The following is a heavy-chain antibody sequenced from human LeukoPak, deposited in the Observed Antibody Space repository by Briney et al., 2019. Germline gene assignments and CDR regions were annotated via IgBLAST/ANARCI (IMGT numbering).Heavy chain of an antibody. CDR3: ARDTYYDSSGGFDY. V-gene: IGHV3-48*02. CDR2: ISSSSSTI. Sequence: GGSLILSCAASGFTFSSYSMNWVRQAPGKGLEWVSYISSSSSTIYYADSVKGRFTISRDNAKNSLYLQMNSLRDEDTAVYYCARDTYYDSSGGFDYWGQGTLVTVSS. D-gene: IGHD3-22*01. CDR1: GFTFSSYS. J-gene: IGHJ4*02.